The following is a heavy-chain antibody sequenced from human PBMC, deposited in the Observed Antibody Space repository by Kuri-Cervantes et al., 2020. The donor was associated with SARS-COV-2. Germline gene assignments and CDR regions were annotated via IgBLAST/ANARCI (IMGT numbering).Heavy chain of an antibody. CDR1: GFTFSSYS. CDR3: ARSPPSRVTIFGVADV. CDR2: ISSSSSYI. D-gene: IGHD3-3*01. Sequence: GESLKISWAASGFTFSSYSMNWVRQAPGKGLEWVSSISSSSSYIYYADSVKGRFTISRDNAKNSLYLQMNSLRAEDTAVYYCARSPPSRVTIFGVADVWGKGTTVTVSS. V-gene: IGHV3-21*01. J-gene: IGHJ6*04.